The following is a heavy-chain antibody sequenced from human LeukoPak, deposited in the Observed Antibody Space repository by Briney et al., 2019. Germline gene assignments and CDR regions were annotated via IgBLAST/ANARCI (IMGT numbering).Heavy chain of an antibody. CDR2: IRSKAYGGTT. D-gene: IGHD6-13*01. V-gene: IGHV3-49*03. CDR1: GFTFGDYA. Sequence: GGSLRLSCTASGFTFGDYAMSWFRQAPGKGLEWVGFIRSKAYGGTTEYAASVKGRFTISRDDSKSIAYLQMNSLKTEDTAVYYCTRDPAAAGTWRYYYYMDVWGKGTTVTVSS. J-gene: IGHJ6*03. CDR3: TRDPAAAGTWRYYYYMDV.